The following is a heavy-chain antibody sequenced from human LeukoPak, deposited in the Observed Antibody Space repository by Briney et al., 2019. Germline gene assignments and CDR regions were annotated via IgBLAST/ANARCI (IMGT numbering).Heavy chain of an antibody. CDR2: ISAYNGDT. J-gene: IGHJ4*02. D-gene: IGHD6-19*01. Sequence: ASVKVSCRASGYTFTNSGISWVRQAPGQGREWMGWISAYNGDTNYAQKVQGRVTMTTDTSTSTAYMELRSLRSDDTAVYYCARDQSSGWRHFDYWGQGTLVTVSS. CDR3: ARDQSSGWRHFDY. CDR1: GYTFTNSG. V-gene: IGHV1-18*01.